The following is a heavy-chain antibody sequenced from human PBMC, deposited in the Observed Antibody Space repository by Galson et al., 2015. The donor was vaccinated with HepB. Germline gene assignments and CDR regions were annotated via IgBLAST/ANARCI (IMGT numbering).Heavy chain of an antibody. V-gene: IGHV4-34*01. CDR1: GGSFSDYY. D-gene: IGHD3-10*01. Sequence: LTCVVYGGSFSDYYWSWIRQSPGKGLEWIGEINHRGRSNYNPSLESRVTMSVDTSRSQFSLKLSSMTAADTAMYYCARRNYFGSGSYHNWLDPWGQGTLVSVSS. J-gene: IGHJ5*02. CDR2: INHRGRS. CDR3: ARRNYFGSGSYHNWLDP.